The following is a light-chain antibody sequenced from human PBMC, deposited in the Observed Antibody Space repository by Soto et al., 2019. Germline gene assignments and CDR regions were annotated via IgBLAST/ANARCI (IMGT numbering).Light chain of an antibody. J-gene: IGKJ1*01. CDR1: QSISNN. CDR2: GAS. CDR3: QQYNNWWT. Sequence: EIVMTQSPATLSVSPGERATLSCRASQSISNNLAWYHQRPGQAPRLLIYGASTRATGIPARFSGSGSGTEFTLTIRSLQSEDFAVYYCQQYNNWWTFGQGTRVEIK. V-gene: IGKV3-15*01.